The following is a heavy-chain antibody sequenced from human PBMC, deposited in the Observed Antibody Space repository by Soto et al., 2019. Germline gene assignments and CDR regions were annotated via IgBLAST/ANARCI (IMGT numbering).Heavy chain of an antibody. D-gene: IGHD5-18*01. CDR3: AREMAMVSQNWFDP. CDR2: IYYSGST. V-gene: IGHV4-59*01. CDR1: GGSIGSYY. J-gene: IGHJ5*02. Sequence: SETLSLTCTGPGGSIGSYYWSWIRQPPGKGLEWIGYIYYSGSTNYNPSIKSRVTISVDTSKNQFSLKLSSVTAADTAVYYCAREMAMVSQNWFDPWGQGTLVPVS.